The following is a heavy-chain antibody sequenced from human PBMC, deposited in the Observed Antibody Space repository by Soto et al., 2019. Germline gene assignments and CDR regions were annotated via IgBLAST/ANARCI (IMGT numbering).Heavy chain of an antibody. V-gene: IGHV5-51*01. Sequence: GESLKISCKASGYSFTSYWIGWVRQTPGKGLEWMGIILPDDADTRYSPSFEGHVTISADRSTNTAFLHLRSLEASDTAMYYCARHPIAVAGPYYYYGMDVWGQGTTVTVSS. CDR2: ILPDDADT. J-gene: IGHJ6*02. CDR1: GYSFTSYW. D-gene: IGHD6-19*01. CDR3: ARHPIAVAGPYYYYGMDV.